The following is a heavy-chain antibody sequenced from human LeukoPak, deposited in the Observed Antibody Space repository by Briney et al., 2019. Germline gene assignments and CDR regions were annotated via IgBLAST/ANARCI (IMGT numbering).Heavy chain of an antibody. Sequence: AGGSLRLSCAVSGFTFSSYAMSWVRQAPGQGLEWVSVISDSGDYTSYADSVRGRFTISRDNSRNTLYLQMISLRPEDTAVYYCAKDTSIGKYCTNGVCSPFDYWGQGTLVTVSS. CDR1: GFTFSSYA. CDR2: ISDSGDYT. D-gene: IGHD2-8*01. CDR3: AKDTSIGKYCTNGVCSPFDY. V-gene: IGHV3-23*01. J-gene: IGHJ4*02.